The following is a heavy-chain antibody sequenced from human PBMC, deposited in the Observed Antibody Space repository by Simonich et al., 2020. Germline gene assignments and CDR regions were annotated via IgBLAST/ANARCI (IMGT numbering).Heavy chain of an antibody. V-gene: IGHV4-38-2*01. CDR2: IYHNGST. J-gene: IGHJ6*02. CDR3: ARVGYSNYYYYGMDV. Sequence: QVQLQESGPGLVKPSETLSLTCAVSGYSISSGYYWGWIRQPPGKGLEWIGSIYHNGSTYYNPSLKSRVTISVDTSKNQCSLKLSSVTAADTAVYYCARVGYSNYYYYGMDVWGQGTTVTVSS. CDR1: GYSISSGYY. D-gene: IGHD6-13*01.